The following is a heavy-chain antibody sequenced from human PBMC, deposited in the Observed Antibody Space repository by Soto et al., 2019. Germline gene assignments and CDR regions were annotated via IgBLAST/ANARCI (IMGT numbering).Heavy chain of an antibody. V-gene: IGHV4-59*08. J-gene: IGHJ4*02. Sequence: SETLSLTCTVSGGSISNYYWSWIRQPPGKGLEWIGYIYYRGGTDYNPSLKSRVTISVDTSKNQFSLKLRSVTAADTAAYYCARRPLSSYYFDYWGQGTLVTVSS. CDR1: GGSISNYY. CDR2: IYYRGGT. D-gene: IGHD3-10*01. CDR3: ARRPLSSYYFDY.